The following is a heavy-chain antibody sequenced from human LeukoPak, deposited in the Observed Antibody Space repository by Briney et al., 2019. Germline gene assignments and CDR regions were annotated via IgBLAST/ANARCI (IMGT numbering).Heavy chain of an antibody. CDR2: ISGSGGST. CDR3: AKDLSPLWFGEPGYFQH. J-gene: IGHJ1*01. CDR1: GFTFSSYA. V-gene: IGHV3-23*01. D-gene: IGHD3-10*01. Sequence: GGSLRLSCAASGFTFSSYAMSWVRQAPGKGLEWVSAISGSGGSTYYADSVKGRFTISRDNSKNTLYLQMNSLRAADMAVYYCAKDLSPLWFGEPGYFQHWGQGTLVTVSS.